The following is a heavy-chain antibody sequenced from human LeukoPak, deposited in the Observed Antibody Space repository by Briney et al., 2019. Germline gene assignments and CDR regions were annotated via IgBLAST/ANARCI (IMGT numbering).Heavy chain of an antibody. J-gene: IGHJ6*03. Sequence: ASVKVSCKASGYTFTSYDINWVRQATGQGLEWMGWMNPNSGNTGYAQKFQGRVTMTRNTSISTAYMELSSLRSEDTAVYYCARRRAGSGSYRGYYYYMDVWGKGTTVTVSS. CDR2: MNPNSGNT. V-gene: IGHV1-8*01. CDR1: GYTFTSYD. CDR3: ARRRAGSGSYRGYYYYMDV. D-gene: IGHD3-10*01.